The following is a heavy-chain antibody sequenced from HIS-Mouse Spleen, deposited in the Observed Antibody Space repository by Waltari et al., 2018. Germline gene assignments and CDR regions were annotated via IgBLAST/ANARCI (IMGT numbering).Heavy chain of an antibody. J-gene: IGHJ5*02. CDR2: ISYDGSNK. D-gene: IGHD6-6*01. CDR3: ARTLLNIAAPFDP. Sequence: QVQLVESGGGVVQPGRSVRLPCAASGFTFRSSAMHWVRQAPGKGLEWVAVISYDGSNKYYADSVKGRFTISRDNYKNTLYLQMNSLRAEDTAVYYCARTLLNIAAPFDPWGQGTLVTVSS. CDR1: GFTFRSSA. V-gene: IGHV3-30*04.